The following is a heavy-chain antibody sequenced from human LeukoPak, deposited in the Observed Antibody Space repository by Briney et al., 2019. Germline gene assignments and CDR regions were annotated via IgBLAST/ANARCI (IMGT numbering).Heavy chain of an antibody. CDR1: GFTFSSYW. J-gene: IGHJ4*02. D-gene: IGHD3-9*01. V-gene: IGHV3-7*03. CDR2: IKEDGSEK. CDR3: AKDLGDVLRYFDWLSETVY. Sequence: GGSLRLSCAASGFTFSSYWMSWVRQAPGKGLEWVANIKEDGSEKYYVDSVKGRFAISRDNAKNSLYLQMNSLRAEDTAVYYCAKDLGDVLRYFDWLSETVYWGQGTLVTVSS.